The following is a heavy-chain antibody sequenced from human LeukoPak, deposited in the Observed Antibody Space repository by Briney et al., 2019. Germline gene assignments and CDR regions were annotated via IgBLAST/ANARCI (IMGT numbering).Heavy chain of an antibody. D-gene: IGHD3-9*01. J-gene: IGHJ4*02. CDR2: SNAGNGNT. CDR1: GYTFTSYA. V-gene: IGHV1-3*02. Sequence: ASVKVSCKASGYTFTSYAMHWVRQAPGQRLEWMGWSNAGNGNTKYSQEFQGRVTITRDTSASTAYMELSSLRSEDMVVYYKPRAGYDILTGYYSPRLDYWGQGTLVTVSS. CDR3: PRAGYDILTGYYSPRLDY.